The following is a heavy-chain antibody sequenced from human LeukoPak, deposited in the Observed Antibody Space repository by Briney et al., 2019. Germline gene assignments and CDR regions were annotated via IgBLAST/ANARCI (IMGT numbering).Heavy chain of an antibody. CDR2: ISFDGSNK. CDR3: VRDGYCSRSSCYTLGLYGMDV. D-gene: IGHD2-2*02. Sequence: GGSLRLSCAASGFTFRNYAMHWVRQAPGKGLEWVAVISFDGSNKYYADSVKGRFTISRDDSKNTLDLQMNSLRAEETAVYYCVRDGYCSRSSCYTLGLYGMDVWGQGTTVTVSS. V-gene: IGHV3-30-3*01. J-gene: IGHJ6*02. CDR1: GFTFRNYA.